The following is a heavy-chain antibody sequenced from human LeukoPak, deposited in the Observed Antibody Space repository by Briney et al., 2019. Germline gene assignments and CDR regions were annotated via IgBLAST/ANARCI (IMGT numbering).Heavy chain of an antibody. J-gene: IGHJ4*02. D-gene: IGHD6-13*01. CDR1: GVTFSSYD. Sequence: GGALRLSCAASGVTFSSYDMHGVRQAPGKGLGWVAFMRYDGSNKYYADSVKGRFTISRDNSKNTLYLQMNSLRAEDTAVYYCAKDPRNFRAAAGTGFDYWGQGTLVTVSS. CDR2: MRYDGSNK. CDR3: AKDPRNFRAAAGTGFDY. V-gene: IGHV3-30*02.